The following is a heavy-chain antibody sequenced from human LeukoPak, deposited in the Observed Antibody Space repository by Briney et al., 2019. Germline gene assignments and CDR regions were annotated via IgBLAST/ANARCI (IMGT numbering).Heavy chain of an antibody. CDR3: ARDSLYGSGSYYKGLDY. J-gene: IGHJ4*02. CDR2: IGTAGDI. Sequence: GGSLRLSCAASGFTFSSYDMHWVRQATGKGLEWVSAIGTAGDIYCPGSVKGRFTISRENAKNSLYLQMNSLRAGDTAVYYCARDSLYGSGSYYKGLDYWGQGTLVTVSS. V-gene: IGHV3-13*01. CDR1: GFTFSSYD. D-gene: IGHD3-10*01.